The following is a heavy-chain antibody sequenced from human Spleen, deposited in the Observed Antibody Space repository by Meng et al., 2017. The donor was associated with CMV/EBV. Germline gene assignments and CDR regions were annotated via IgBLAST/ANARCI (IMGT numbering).Heavy chain of an antibody. Sequence: YYVNWGRQASGQVLGWMAIVNPSGGSTTYAQKFQGRVTMTTDTSTRTVHMELNNLRSEDTALYYCARAGDYYDSSGYSHSARQPLDHWGQGTLVTVSS. CDR1: YY. CDR3: ARAGDYYDSSGYSHSARQPLDH. V-gene: IGHV1-46*01. J-gene: IGHJ4*02. D-gene: IGHD3-22*01. CDR2: VNPSGGST.